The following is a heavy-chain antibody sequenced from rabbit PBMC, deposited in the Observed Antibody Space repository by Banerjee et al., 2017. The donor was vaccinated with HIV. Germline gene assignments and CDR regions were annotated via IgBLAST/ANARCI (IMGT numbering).Heavy chain of an antibody. V-gene: IGHV1S40*01. CDR1: GFSFSW. D-gene: IGHD1-1*01. J-gene: IGHJ4*01. Sequence: QSLEESGGDLVKPGASLTLTCTASGFSFSWICWVRQAPGKGLEWIGYIDPVFGSTYYASWVNGRFTISSHNAQNTLYLQLNSLTAADTATYFCVRDLGYASSSGYYYGYFNLWGPGTLVTVS. CDR2: IDPVFGST. CDR3: VRDLGYASSSGYYYGYFNL.